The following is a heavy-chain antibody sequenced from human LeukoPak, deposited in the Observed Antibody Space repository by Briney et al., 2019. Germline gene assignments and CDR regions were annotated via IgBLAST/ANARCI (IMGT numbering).Heavy chain of an antibody. CDR2: INQDGREK. D-gene: IGHD5-12*01. CDR1: GFIFRNYW. J-gene: IGHJ4*02. CDR3: AVATRSFLPDYC. V-gene: IGHV3-7*01. Sequence: GGSLRLSCAASGFIFRNYWMSWVRQAPGKGREWVAIINQDGREKHYVDSVKGRFIISRDNAKDSLYLQMNSLRAEDTALYYCAVATRSFLPDYCWGQGTLVTVSS.